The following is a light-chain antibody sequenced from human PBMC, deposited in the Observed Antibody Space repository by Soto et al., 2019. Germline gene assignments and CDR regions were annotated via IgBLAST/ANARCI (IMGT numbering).Light chain of an antibody. CDR1: SGSIASNF. V-gene: IGLV6-57*02. CDR3: QSYDDSNHWL. Sequence: NFMLTQPHSVSESPGKTVTISCTGSSGSIASNFVQWYQQRPGSAPTTVIYEHNQRPSGVPDRFSGSIDSASNTASLTISGLKTGDEADYYCQSYDDSNHWLFGGGTKVTVL. J-gene: IGLJ3*02. CDR2: EHN.